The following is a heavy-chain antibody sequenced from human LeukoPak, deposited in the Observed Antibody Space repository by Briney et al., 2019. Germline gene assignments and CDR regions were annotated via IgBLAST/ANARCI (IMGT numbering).Heavy chain of an antibody. CDR3: MRDYMGWFDP. V-gene: IGHV3-30-3*01. J-gene: IGHJ5*02. CDR1: GFSLSNFQ. Sequence: GGSLRLSCVASGFSLSNFQMYWIRQAPGKGLEWVSIISLDGSTEFYADSVKGRFTISRDTASNTMHLEMNNLRIEDTAVYYCMRDYMGWFDPWGQGSLVTVSS. D-gene: IGHD3-10*01. CDR2: ISLDGSTE.